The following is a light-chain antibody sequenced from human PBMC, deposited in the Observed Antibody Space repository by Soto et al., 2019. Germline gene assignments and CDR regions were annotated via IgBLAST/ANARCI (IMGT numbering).Light chain of an antibody. J-gene: IGLJ2*01. CDR3: LLSYSGARHVV. CDR1: TGAVTSGHY. Sequence: QAVVTQEPSLTVSPGGTVTLTCGSSTGAVTSGHYPYWFQQKPGQAPRTLIYDTSNKHSWTPARFSGSLLGGKAALTLSGAQPEDEAEYYCLLSYSGARHVVFDGGTKLTVL. CDR2: DTS. V-gene: IGLV7-46*01.